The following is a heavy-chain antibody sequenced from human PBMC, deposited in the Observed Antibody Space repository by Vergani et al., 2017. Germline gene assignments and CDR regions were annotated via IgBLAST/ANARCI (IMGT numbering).Heavy chain of an antibody. V-gene: IGHV3-30*04. CDR1: GFTFSDYA. J-gene: IGHJ1*01. CDR2: ISYDGSTK. D-gene: IGHD5-24*01. CDR3: ARAINSLSEYFQH. Sequence: VQLVESGGGLVKPGRSLRLSCAASGFTFSDYAMHWVRKAPGKGLEWVAFISYDGSTKYYADSVKSRFTISSDNSRNTLYLQMNRLRAEDTAVYYCARAINSLSEYFQHWGQGTLVTVSS.